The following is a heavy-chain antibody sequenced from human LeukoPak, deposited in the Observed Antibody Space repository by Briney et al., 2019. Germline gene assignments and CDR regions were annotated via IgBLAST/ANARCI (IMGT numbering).Heavy chain of an antibody. J-gene: IGHJ4*02. CDR2: IRYDGRNK. CDR1: GFTFSTYG. Sequence: GGSLRLSCAASGFTFSTYGMHWVRQAPGKGLEWVAFIRYDGRNKYYADSVKGRFTISRDNAKNSLYLQMNSLRAEDTAVYYCARRFDCWGQGTLVTVSS. CDR3: ARRFDC. V-gene: IGHV3-30*02.